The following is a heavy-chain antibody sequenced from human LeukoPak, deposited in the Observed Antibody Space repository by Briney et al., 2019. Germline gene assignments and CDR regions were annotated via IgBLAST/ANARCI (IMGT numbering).Heavy chain of an antibody. CDR3: ARGDDYKSTLFDY. Sequence: SETLSLTCTVSGASISRYFWNWVRQPPGKELEWIGYISSGGSTNYNPSLKSRVTISIDTSKNQFSLKLTSATAADTAVYYCARGDDYKSTLFDYWGQGTLVTVSS. CDR2: ISSGGST. D-gene: IGHD5-12*01. CDR1: GASISRYF. V-gene: IGHV4-59*01. J-gene: IGHJ4*02.